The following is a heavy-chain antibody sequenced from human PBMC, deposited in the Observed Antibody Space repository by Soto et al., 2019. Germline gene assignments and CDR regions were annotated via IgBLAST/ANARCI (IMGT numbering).Heavy chain of an antibody. V-gene: IGHV1-3*01. J-gene: IGHJ6*02. Sequence: ASLKVFSKAPGYTFTSYAMHWVRQGPGQRLEWMGWINAGNGNTKYSQKFQGRVTITRDTSASTAYMELSSLRSEDTAVYYCARNGNGSPFGNYYYGMEVWGPGTTGTV. CDR1: GYTFTSYA. CDR3: ARNGNGSPFGNYYYGMEV. D-gene: IGHD2-15*01. CDR2: INAGNGNT.